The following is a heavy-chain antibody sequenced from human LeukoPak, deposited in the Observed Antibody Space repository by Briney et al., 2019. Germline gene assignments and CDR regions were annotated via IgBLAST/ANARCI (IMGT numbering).Heavy chain of an antibody. J-gene: IGHJ4*02. V-gene: IGHV1-46*01. Sequence: GASVKVSCKASGYTFTSYYMHWVRQAPGQGLEWMGIINPSDGTTSHAQKFQGRVTITRDTSTSTVYMELSSLRSGDTAVYYCARVYCGGGPCYSRGLIDSWGQGTLVTVSS. CDR2: INPSDGTT. D-gene: IGHD2-15*01. CDR3: ARVYCGGGPCYSRGLIDS. CDR1: GYTFTSYY.